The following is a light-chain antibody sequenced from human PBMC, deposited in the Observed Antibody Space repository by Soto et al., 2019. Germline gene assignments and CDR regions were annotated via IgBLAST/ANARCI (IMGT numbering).Light chain of an antibody. V-gene: IGKV3-20*01. J-gene: IGKJ1*01. CDR3: EQYGGASTCT. CDR1: QSVSSAY. CDR2: AAS. Sequence: EIVLTQSPGTLSLSPGERATLSCRASQSVSSAYLAWYQHNPGHPPTLLIYAASSRVTGIADRFSGSVSWTDYTLTVSRLEDEDFAVYYCEQYGGASTCTFGPGHKGKIE.